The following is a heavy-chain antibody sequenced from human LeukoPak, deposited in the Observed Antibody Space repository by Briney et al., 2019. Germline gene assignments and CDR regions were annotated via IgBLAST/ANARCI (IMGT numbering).Heavy chain of an antibody. CDR1: GYSFTNYA. J-gene: IGHJ4*02. CDR2: IHPSTGNP. Sequence: ASVKVSCKASGYSFTNYAMNWVRQAPGQGLEWMGWIHPSTGNPTYAQGFTGRFVFSLDTSVSTTYLQISSLKAEDTAVYFCARAFQSLGGLSLPDYWGQGTLLTVSS. V-gene: IGHV7-4-1*02. D-gene: IGHD3-16*02. CDR3: ARAFQSLGGLSLPDY.